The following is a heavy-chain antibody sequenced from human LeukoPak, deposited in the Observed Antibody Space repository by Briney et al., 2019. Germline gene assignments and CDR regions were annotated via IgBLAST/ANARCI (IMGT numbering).Heavy chain of an antibody. Sequence: GGSLRLSCLGSGFSFSTAGIHWVRLAPGKGLEWVTHIRFDGTNIHYVDSVKGRFTVSRDNSKNTVYLQMNNVRPEDTALYYCAKETTFAYYGTFEYWGRGTVVTVSS. V-gene: IGHV3-30*02. D-gene: IGHD2-21*01. CDR1: GFSFSTAG. CDR2: IRFDGTNI. J-gene: IGHJ3*01. CDR3: AKETTFAYYGTFEY.